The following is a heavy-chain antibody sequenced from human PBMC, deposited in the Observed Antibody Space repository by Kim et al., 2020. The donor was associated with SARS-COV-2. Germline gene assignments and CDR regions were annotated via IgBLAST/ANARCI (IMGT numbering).Heavy chain of an antibody. Sequence: SETLSLTCAVYGGSFSGYYWSWIRQPPGKGLEWIVEINHSGSTNYNPSLKSRVTISVDTSKNQFSLKLSSVTAADTAVYYCARLKTYYYDSSGSRGYYFDYWGQGTLVTVSS. V-gene: IGHV4-34*01. CDR1: GGSFSGYY. D-gene: IGHD3-22*01. CDR3: ARLKTYYYDSSGSRGYYFDY. J-gene: IGHJ4*02. CDR2: INHSGST.